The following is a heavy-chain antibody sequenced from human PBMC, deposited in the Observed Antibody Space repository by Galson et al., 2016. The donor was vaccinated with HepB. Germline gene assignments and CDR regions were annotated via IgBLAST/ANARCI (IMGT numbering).Heavy chain of an antibody. CDR2: ICGSCGDI. J-gene: IGHJ4*02. CDR3: AQDPAHWVGGHFGY. D-gene: IGHD2-21*01. CDR1: GFTFRNYG. Sequence: SLRLSCAASGFTFRNYGMTWVRQAPGKGLEWVSTICGSCGDIHYADSVKGRFTISRDNSKNTLFLQMNSVRADDTAVYYCAQDPAHWVGGHFGYWGQGTPVTVSS. V-gene: IGHV3-23*01.